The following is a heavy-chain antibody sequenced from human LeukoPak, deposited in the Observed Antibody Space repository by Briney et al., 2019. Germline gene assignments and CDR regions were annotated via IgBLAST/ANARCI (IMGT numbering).Heavy chain of an antibody. J-gene: IGHJ4*02. Sequence: GGSLRPPCEASGFTFSSNAMSWVRKAPGKGLEWVSAISGSGGSTYYADSVKGRFTISRDNSKNTLYLQMNSLRAEDTAVYYCAKVDTMIVVVITGIDYWGQGTLVTVSS. V-gene: IGHV3-23*01. CDR2: ISGSGGST. CDR1: GFTFSSNA. CDR3: AKVDTMIVVVITGIDY. D-gene: IGHD3-22*01.